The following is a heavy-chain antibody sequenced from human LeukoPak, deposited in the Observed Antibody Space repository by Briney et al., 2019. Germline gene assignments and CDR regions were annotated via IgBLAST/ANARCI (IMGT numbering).Heavy chain of an antibody. CDR3: ARPMTGTGLTYYYYGMDI. J-gene: IGHJ6*02. CDR1: GYTFTGYY. V-gene: IGHV1-2*02. Sequence: ASVKVSCKASGYTFTGYYLHWVRQAPGQGLEWLGWINPNSGGTHYAQKFQGRVTVTRDTSISTAYMELNSLRSEDTAQYYCARPMTGTGLTYYYYGMDIWGQGTTVTVSS. D-gene: IGHD1-1*01. CDR2: INPNSGGT.